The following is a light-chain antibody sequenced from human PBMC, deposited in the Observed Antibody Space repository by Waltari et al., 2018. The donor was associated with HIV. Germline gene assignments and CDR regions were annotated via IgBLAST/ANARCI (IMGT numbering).Light chain of an antibody. V-gene: IGLV2-14*01. Sequence: QSALTQPASVSGSPGQSITISCTGTSNDVGAYDYVSWYQQSPGKVPKLLIYDVYNRPSGISTRFSGSKSGNTAFLTSSGLRAEDEADYYCASFTSGRLNVFGSGTKVTVL. CDR1: SNDVGAYDY. CDR3: ASFTSGRLNV. J-gene: IGLJ1*01. CDR2: DVY.